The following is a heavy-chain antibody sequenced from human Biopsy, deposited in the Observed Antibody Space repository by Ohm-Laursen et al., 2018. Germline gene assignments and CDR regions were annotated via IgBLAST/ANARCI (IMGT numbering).Heavy chain of an antibody. CDR2: ITASGVST. CDR1: GFAFSSFV. CDR3: AKYTHTIFGVVGDDALDL. V-gene: IGHV3-23*01. Sequence: SLRLSCTASGFAFSSFVMTWVRQAPGKGLEWVSTITASGVSTYYADSVRGRLTISRDNSQNTLFLQMSSLRAEDTAVYYCAKYTHTIFGVVGDDALDLWGQGTMVTVSS. D-gene: IGHD3-3*01. J-gene: IGHJ3*01.